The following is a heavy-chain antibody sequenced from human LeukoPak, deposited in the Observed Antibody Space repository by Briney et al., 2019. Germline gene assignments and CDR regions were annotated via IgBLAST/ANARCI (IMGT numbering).Heavy chain of an antibody. V-gene: IGHV3-30*04. J-gene: IGHJ6*03. CDR1: GFTFSSYA. CDR2: ISYDGSNK. CDR3: ARDAAKEYGDYYYYYMDV. D-gene: IGHD4-17*01. Sequence: GRSLRLSCAASGFTFSSYAMHWVRQAPGKGLEWVAVISYDGSNKYYADSVKGRFTISRDNSKNTLYLQMNSVRAEDTAVYYCARDAAKEYGDYYYYYMDVWGKGTTVTVSS.